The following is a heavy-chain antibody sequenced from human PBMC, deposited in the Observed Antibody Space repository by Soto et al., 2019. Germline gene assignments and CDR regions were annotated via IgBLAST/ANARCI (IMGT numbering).Heavy chain of an antibody. CDR3: ARGGLTTVTTGDFDY. D-gene: IGHD4-17*01. J-gene: IGHJ4*02. V-gene: IGHV4-34*01. CDR1: GGSFSGYY. CDR2: INHSGST. Sequence: QVQLQQWGAGPLKPSETLSLTCAVYGGSFSGYYWSWIRQPPGKGLEWIGEINHSGSTNYNPSLKSRVTISVDTSKNQFSLKLSSVTAADPAVYYCARGGLTTVTTGDFDYWGQGTLVTVSS.